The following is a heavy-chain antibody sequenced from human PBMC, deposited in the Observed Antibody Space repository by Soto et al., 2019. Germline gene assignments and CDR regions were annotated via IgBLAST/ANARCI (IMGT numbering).Heavy chain of an antibody. CDR1: GFTFSSYG. CDR2: IWYDGSNK. CDR3: ARDNNDPPFDY. V-gene: IGHV3-33*01. J-gene: IGHJ4*02. D-gene: IGHD1-1*01. Sequence: GGSLRLSCAASGFTFSSYGMHWVRQAPGKGLEWVAVIWYDGSNKYYADSVKGRFTISRDNSKNTLYLQMNSLRAEDTAVYYCARDNNDPPFDYWGQGTLVTVSS.